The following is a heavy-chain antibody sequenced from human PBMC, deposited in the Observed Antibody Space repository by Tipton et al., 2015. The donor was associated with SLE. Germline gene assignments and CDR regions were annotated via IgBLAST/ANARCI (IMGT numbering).Heavy chain of an antibody. CDR1: GGSFSGYY. V-gene: IGHV4-34*01. J-gene: IGHJ3*02. CDR3: ARHPVPGGDQGAFDI. CDR2: INHSGST. D-gene: IGHD2-21*02. Sequence: TLSLTCAVYGGSFSGYYWSWIRQPPGKGLEWIGEINHSGSTNYNPPLKSRVTISVDTSKNQFSLKLSSVTAADTAVYYCARHPVPGGDQGAFDIWGQGTMVTVSS.